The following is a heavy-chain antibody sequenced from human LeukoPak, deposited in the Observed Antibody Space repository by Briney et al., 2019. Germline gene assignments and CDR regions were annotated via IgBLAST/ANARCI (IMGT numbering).Heavy chain of an antibody. CDR3: AKGAKRLGYCSGGTCYSNYDYYYMDV. CDR1: GFTFNIYG. Sequence: GGSLRLSCAASGFTFNIYGMHWVRQAPGKGLEWVAFIRYDGSNKYYADSVKGRFTISRDNSKNTLYLQMNSLRAEDTAVYYCAKGAKRLGYCSGGTCYSNYDYYYMDVWGKGTTVTISS. V-gene: IGHV3-30*02. D-gene: IGHD2-15*01. CDR2: IRYDGSNK. J-gene: IGHJ6*03.